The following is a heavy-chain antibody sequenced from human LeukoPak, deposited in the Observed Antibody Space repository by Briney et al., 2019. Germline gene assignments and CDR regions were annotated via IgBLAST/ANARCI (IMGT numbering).Heavy chain of an antibody. Sequence: SETLSLTCTVSGGSISSYYWSWIRQPAGKGLEWIGRIYSTGSTNYNPSLKSRVTMSVDTSKNQFSLRLRSVTAADTAAYYCARRGYYGSGSYYIGHPYGMDVWGQGTTVTVSS. V-gene: IGHV4-4*07. CDR2: IYSTGST. J-gene: IGHJ6*02. CDR3: ARRGYYGSGSYYIGHPYGMDV. D-gene: IGHD3-10*01. CDR1: GGSISSYY.